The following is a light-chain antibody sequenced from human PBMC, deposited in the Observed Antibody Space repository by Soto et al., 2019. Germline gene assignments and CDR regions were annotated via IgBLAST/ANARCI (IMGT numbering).Light chain of an antibody. CDR3: QQYNSYSS. V-gene: IGKV1-5*03. J-gene: IGKJ1*01. Sequence: DIQMTQSPSTLSASVGDRVTITCRASQRISTWLAWYQRKPGKAPKLLIYKASTLESGVPSRFSGCGSGTEFTLTISSLQPDDFATYYCQQYNSYSSFGQGTKVEIK. CDR2: KAS. CDR1: QRISTW.